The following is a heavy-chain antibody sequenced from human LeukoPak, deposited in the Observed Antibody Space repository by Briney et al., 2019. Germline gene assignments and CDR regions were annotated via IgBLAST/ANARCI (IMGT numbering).Heavy chain of an antibody. Sequence: SETLSLTCTVSGGSISSHYWSWIRQPPGKGLEWIGYIYYSGSTNYNPSLKSRVTIPVDTSKHQFSLKLSSVTAADTAVYYCARDSMVRGVGYYYYYMDVWGKGTTVTVSS. CDR3: ARDSMVRGVGYYYYYMDV. CDR1: GGSISSHY. J-gene: IGHJ6*03. D-gene: IGHD3-10*01. V-gene: IGHV4-59*11. CDR2: IYYSGST.